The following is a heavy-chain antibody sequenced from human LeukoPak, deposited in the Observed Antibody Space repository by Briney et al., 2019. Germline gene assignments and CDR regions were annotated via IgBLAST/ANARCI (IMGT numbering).Heavy chain of an antibody. Sequence: PSETLSLTCTVSGGSISSHYWSWIRQPPGKGLEWTGYIYYSGSTNYNPSLKSRVTISVDTSKNQFSLKLSSVTAADTAVYYCARVSGYYYDSTIDYWGQGTLVTVSS. J-gene: IGHJ4*02. CDR3: ARVSGYYYDSTIDY. CDR1: GGSISSHY. D-gene: IGHD3-22*01. V-gene: IGHV4-59*11. CDR2: IYYSGST.